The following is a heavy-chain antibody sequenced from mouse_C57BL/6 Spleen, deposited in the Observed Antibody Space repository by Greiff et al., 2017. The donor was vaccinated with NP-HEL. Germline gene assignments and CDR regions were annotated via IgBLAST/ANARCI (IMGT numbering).Heavy chain of an antibody. CDR2: ISYDGSN. V-gene: IGHV3-6*01. CDR3: AREGDYYGSSYAMDY. J-gene: IGHJ4*01. CDR1: GYSITSGYY. Sequence: DVKLQESGPGLVKPSQSLSLTCSVTGYSITSGYYWNWIRQFPGNKLEWMGYISYDGSNNYNPSLKNRISITRDTSKNQFFLKLNSVTTEDTATYYCAREGDYYGSSYAMDYWGQGTSVTVSS. D-gene: IGHD1-1*01.